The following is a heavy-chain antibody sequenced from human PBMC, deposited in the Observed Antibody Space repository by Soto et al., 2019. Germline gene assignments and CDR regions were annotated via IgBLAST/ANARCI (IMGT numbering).Heavy chain of an antibody. D-gene: IGHD4-17*01. CDR3: AKSYYDTVTGFDY. CDR2: ISGSGGST. CDR1: GFTFSSYA. J-gene: IGHJ4*02. Sequence: GGSLRLSCAASGFTFSSYAMSWVHQAPGKGLEWVSAISGSGGSTYYADSVKGRFTISRDNSKNTLYLQMNSLRAEDTAVYYCAKSYYDTVTGFDYWGQGTLVTVSS. V-gene: IGHV3-23*01.